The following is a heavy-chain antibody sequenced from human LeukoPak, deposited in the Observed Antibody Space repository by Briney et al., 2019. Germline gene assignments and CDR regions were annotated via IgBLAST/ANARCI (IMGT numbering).Heavy chain of an antibody. CDR2: MNPNSGNT. CDR3: ARGPTYYYGSGSYSLFDY. V-gene: IGHV1-8*02. D-gene: IGHD3-10*01. Sequence: ASVTVSCKASGYTFTAYYMHWVRQATRQGLEWMGWMNPNSGNTGYAQKFQGRVTMTRNTSISTAYMELSSLRSEDTAVYYCARGPTYYYGSGSYSLFDYWGQGTLVTVSS. J-gene: IGHJ4*02. CDR1: GYTFTAYY.